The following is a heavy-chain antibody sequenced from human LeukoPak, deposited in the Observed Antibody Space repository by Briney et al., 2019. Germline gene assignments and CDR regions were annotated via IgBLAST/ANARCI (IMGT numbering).Heavy chain of an antibody. CDR3: EREKYYDSSGYWSPFDY. CDR1: GGSISSHY. J-gene: IGHJ4*02. Sequence: SETLSLTCTVSGGSISSHYWSWIRQPPGKGLEWIGYIYYSGSTNYNPSLKSRVTISVDTSKNQFSLKLSSVTAADTAVYYCEREKYYDSSGYWSPFDYWGQGTLVTVSS. CDR2: IYYSGST. V-gene: IGHV4-59*11. D-gene: IGHD3-22*01.